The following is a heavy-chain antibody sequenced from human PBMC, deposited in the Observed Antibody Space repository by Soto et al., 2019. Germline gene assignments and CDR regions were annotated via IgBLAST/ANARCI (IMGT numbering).Heavy chain of an antibody. J-gene: IGHJ3*02. CDR3: AREWVDCSGRSCYFARAFDI. CDR2: IIPIFGTA. D-gene: IGHD2-15*01. V-gene: IGHV1-69*01. CDR1: GCTDSSYS. Sequence: SVDLPLKASGCTDSSYSIIWVRQAPGQGLEWMGGIIPIFGTANYAQKFQGRVTITADESTSTAYMELSSLRSEDTAVYYCAREWVDCSGRSCYFARAFDIWGQGTMVTVSS.